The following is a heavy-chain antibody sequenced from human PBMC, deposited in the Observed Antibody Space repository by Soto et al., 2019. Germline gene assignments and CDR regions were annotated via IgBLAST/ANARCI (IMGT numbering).Heavy chain of an antibody. J-gene: IGHJ6*03. CDR3: AKGRYCSGGSCYPVHYYMDV. CDR2: ISGSGGST. V-gene: IGHV3-23*01. D-gene: IGHD2-15*01. Sequence: PGGSLRLSCAASGFTFSSYAMSWARQAPGKGLEWVSAISGSGGSTYYADSVKGRFTISRDNSKNTLYLQMNSLRAEDTAVYYCAKGRYCSGGSCYPVHYYMDVWGKGTTVTVSS. CDR1: GFTFSSYA.